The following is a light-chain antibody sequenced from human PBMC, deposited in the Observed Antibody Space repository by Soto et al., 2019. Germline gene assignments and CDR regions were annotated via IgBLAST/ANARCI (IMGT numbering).Light chain of an antibody. CDR1: QSTRYN. J-gene: IGKJ2*01. Sequence: EIVMTQSPATLSVSPGESATLSCRASQSTRYNLAWYQQRPGQSPRLLIYDVSTRATGIPARFRGSGSATEFTLTISSLQSEDFAVYYCHQYSDHMYTFGQGTKLVIK. V-gene: IGKV3-15*01. CDR2: DVS. CDR3: HQYSDHMYT.